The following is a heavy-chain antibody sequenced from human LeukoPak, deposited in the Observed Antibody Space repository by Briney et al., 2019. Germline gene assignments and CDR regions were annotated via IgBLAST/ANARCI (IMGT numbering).Heavy chain of an antibody. J-gene: IGHJ6*03. V-gene: IGHV1-2*02. D-gene: IGHD3-3*01. CDR2: INPDSGYT. CDR3: ATDPRTTVFGTFRYYYMDV. Sequence: ASVKVSCKTSGYTFTDYYIHWVRQAPGQGLEWMGWINPDSGYTNYAQKFQGRVTMTRDTSINTAYMELSRLTSDDTAVYYCATDPRTTVFGTFRYYYMDVWGQGTTVTVSS. CDR1: GYTFTDYY.